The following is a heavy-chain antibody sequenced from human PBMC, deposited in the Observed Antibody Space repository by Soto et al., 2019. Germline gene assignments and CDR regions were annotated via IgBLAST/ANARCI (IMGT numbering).Heavy chain of an antibody. Sequence: GGSLRLACATSGFKFQNYGMSWVRQGPGKGLEWVSAISWNGSYTGYADSVKGRFTISRDNSKDTMYLQMNSLRAEDTAVYYCARGTGMARGSFDYWAQGNLVTVSS. J-gene: IGHJ4*02. D-gene: IGHD3-10*01. V-gene: IGHV3-20*04. CDR2: ISWNGSYT. CDR3: ARGTGMARGSFDY. CDR1: GFKFQNYG.